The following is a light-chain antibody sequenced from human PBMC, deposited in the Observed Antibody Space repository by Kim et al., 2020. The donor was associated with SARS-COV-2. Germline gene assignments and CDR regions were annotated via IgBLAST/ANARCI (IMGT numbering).Light chain of an antibody. V-gene: IGKV3-11*01. CDR3: QHRTNWPLT. J-gene: IGKJ4*01. Sequence: EIVLTQSPATLSLSPGERATPSCRASQSISSYLAWYQQKPGQAPRLLIYDASKRAIGIPARISGSVSGTDFTLTISSLEPGDSAVYYCQHRTNWPLTFGGGTKVDIK. CDR2: DAS. CDR1: QSISSY.